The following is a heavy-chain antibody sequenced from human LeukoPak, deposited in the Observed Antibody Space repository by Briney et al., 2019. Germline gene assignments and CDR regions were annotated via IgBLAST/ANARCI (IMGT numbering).Heavy chain of an antibody. CDR1: GYTFTSYD. V-gene: IGHV1-8*01. Sequence: ASVKVSCKASGYTFTSYDINWVRQATGQGLEWMGWMNPNSGNTGYAQKFQGRVTMTRNTSISTAYMELSSLRSEDTAVYYCARGRYSSSWYKRIYYFDYWGQGTLVTVSS. J-gene: IGHJ4*02. D-gene: IGHD6-13*01. CDR2: MNPNSGNT. CDR3: ARGRYSSSWYKRIYYFDY.